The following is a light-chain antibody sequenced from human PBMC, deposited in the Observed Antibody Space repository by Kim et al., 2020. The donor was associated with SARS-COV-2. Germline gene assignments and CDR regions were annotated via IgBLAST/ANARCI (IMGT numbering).Light chain of an antibody. CDR3: TSYTVRSTYV. J-gene: IGLJ1*01. CDR1: SSDVGGYDF. V-gene: IGLV2-14*03. CDR2: DVS. Sequence: GQSITISCTGTSSDVGGYDFVSWYQQHPGKAPKLMIYDVSKRSSGVSKRFSGSKSGNTASLTISGLQPEDEADYYCTSYTVRSTYVFGTGTKVTVL.